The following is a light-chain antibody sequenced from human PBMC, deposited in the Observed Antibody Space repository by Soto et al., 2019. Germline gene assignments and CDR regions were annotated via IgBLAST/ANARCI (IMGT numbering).Light chain of an antibody. V-gene: IGKV1-5*01. CDR2: DAS. CDR1: QSIGRW. CDR3: QQYNTYSGT. Sequence: DIQMTQSPSTLSASVGDRVTITCRASQSIGRWLAWYQQKSGKAPKLLIYDASSLESGVPSRFSGSGGGTEFTLTIRSLQPDDCATYYCQQYNTYSGTFGQGTKVDIK. J-gene: IGKJ1*01.